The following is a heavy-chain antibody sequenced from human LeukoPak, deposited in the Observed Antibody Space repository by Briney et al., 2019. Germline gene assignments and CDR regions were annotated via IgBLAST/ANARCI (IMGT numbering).Heavy chain of an antibody. CDR1: GGSFSGYY. CDR3: ARGSPRSSWYPEAPFDY. Sequence: SETLSLTCAVYGGSFSGYYWSWVRQPPGKGLEWIGYIYYSGSTNYNPSLKSRVTISVDTSKNQFSLKLSSVTAADTAVYYCARGSPRSSWYPEAPFDYWGQGTLVTVSS. D-gene: IGHD6-13*01. CDR2: IYYSGST. J-gene: IGHJ4*02. V-gene: IGHV4-59*12.